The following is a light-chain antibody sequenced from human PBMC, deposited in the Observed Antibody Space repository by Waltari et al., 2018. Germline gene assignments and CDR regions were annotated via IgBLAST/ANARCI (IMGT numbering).Light chain of an antibody. V-gene: IGLV1-40*01. J-gene: IGLJ2*01. Sequence: QSVLTQPPSVSGAPGQRVTISCTGSSSTIGAGYDVNWYQQLPGKVPKLLIYGNSNRPSGVPDRISGSKSGTSASLAITGLQAEDEADYYCQSYDSSLGGSVFGGGTKLTVL. CDR3: QSYDSSLGGSV. CDR1: SSTIGAGYD. CDR2: GNS.